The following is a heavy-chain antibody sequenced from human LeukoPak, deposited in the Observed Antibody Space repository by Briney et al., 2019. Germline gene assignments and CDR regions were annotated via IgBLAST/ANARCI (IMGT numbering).Heavy chain of an antibody. CDR3: AIGAGRDGYDAFDI. CDR1: GGTFSSYA. D-gene: IGHD5-24*01. V-gene: IGHV1-69*05. CDR2: IVPIFGTA. Sequence: GSSVKVSCKASGGTFSSYAISWVRQAPGQGLEWMGGIVPIFGTANYAQKFQGRVMITTDESTSTAYMELSSLRSEDTAVYYCAIGAGRDGYDAFDIWGQGTMVTVSS. J-gene: IGHJ3*02.